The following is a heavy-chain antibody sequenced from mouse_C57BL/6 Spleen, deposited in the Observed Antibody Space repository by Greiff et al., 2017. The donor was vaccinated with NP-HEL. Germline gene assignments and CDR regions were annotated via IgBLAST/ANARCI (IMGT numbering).Heavy chain of an antibody. J-gene: IGHJ1*03. CDR2: IYPGSGNT. CDR1: GYTFTDYY. Sequence: QVQLQQSGAELVRPGASVKLSCKASGYTFTDYYINWVKQRPGQGLEWIARIYPGSGNTYYNEKFKGKATLTAEKSSSTAYMQLSSLTSEDSAVYFCARSTVGYWYFDVWGTGTTVTVSS. V-gene: IGHV1-76*01. CDR3: ARSTVGYWYFDV.